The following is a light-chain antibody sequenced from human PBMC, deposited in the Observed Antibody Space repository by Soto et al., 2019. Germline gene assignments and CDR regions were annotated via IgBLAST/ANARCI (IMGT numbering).Light chain of an antibody. CDR1: QSLVHSDGNTY. J-gene: IGKJ1*01. Sequence: DVVMTQSPLSLPVTLGQPASISCRSSQSLVHSDGNTYLNWFQQRPGQSPRRLIYMVSNRDSGVPDRFSGSGSGTDFTLKISRVEAEDVGVYYCVQATHWPWTFGQGTKVDIK. CDR3: VQATHWPWT. CDR2: MVS. V-gene: IGKV2-30*02.